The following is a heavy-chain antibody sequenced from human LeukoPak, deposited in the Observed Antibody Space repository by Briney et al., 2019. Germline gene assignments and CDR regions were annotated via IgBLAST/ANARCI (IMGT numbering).Heavy chain of an antibody. CDR3: AREGITGTTVVY. D-gene: IGHD1-20*01. CDR2: INPSGGST. V-gene: IGHV1-46*01. CDR1: GYTFTSYY. J-gene: IGHJ4*02. Sequence: ASVKVSCKASGYTFTSYYMHWVRQAPGQGLEWMGIINPSGGSTSYAQKFQGRDTMTRDTSTSTVYMELSSLRSEDTAVYYCAREGITGTTVVYWGQGTLVTVSS.